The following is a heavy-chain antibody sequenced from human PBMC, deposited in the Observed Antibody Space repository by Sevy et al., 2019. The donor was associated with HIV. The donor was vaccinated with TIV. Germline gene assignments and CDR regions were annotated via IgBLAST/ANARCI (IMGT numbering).Heavy chain of an antibody. Sequence: ASVKVSCKASGYTFTSYAMHWVRQAPGQRLEWMGWINAGNGNTKYSQKFQGRVTITRDTSASTAYMELSSLRSEDTAVYYCARYLHDYGDYHSNWFDPGAKEPWSPSPQ. CDR3: ARYLHDYGDYHSNWFDP. CDR2: INAGNGNT. CDR1: GYTFTSYA. D-gene: IGHD4-17*01. V-gene: IGHV1-3*01. J-gene: IGHJ5*01.